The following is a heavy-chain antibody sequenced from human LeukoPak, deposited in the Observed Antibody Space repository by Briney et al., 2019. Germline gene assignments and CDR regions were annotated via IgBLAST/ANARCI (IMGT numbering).Heavy chain of an antibody. CDR3: AREGFYDSSGYINDY. CDR1: GGSISSGGYY. CDR2: IYTSGST. J-gene: IGHJ4*02. D-gene: IGHD3-22*01. V-gene: IGHV4-61*02. Sequence: SETLSLTCTVSGGSISSGGYYWSWIRQPAGKGLEWIGRIYTSGSTNYNPSLKSRVTISVDTSKNQFSLKLSSVTAADTAVYYCAREGFYDSSGYINDYWGQGTLVTVSS.